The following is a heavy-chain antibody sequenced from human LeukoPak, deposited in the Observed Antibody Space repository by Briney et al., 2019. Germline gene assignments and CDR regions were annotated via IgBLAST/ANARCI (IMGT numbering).Heavy chain of an antibody. D-gene: IGHD1-26*01. J-gene: IGHJ4*02. Sequence: NPGVSLRLSCAASGFTFSDYYMSWIRQAPGKGLEWVSYISSSGSTIYYADSVKGRFTISRDNAKNSLYLQMNSLRAEDTAVYYCAKDPSGSYYFDYWGQGTLVTVSS. V-gene: IGHV3-11*01. CDR3: AKDPSGSYYFDY. CDR2: ISSSGSTI. CDR1: GFTFSDYY.